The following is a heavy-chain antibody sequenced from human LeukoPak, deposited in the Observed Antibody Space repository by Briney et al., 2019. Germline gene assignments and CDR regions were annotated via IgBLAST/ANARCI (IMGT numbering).Heavy chain of an antibody. D-gene: IGHD6-13*01. Sequence: GGSLRLSCAASAFTFSSYAMSWVRQAPGKGLEWVSAISGSGGSTYYADSVKGRFTISRDNSKNTLYLQMNSLRAEDTAVYYCAKPGYSDNCYRNFDYWGQGTLVTVSS. CDR1: AFTFSSYA. V-gene: IGHV3-23*01. J-gene: IGHJ4*02. CDR3: AKPGYSDNCYRNFDY. CDR2: ISGSGGST.